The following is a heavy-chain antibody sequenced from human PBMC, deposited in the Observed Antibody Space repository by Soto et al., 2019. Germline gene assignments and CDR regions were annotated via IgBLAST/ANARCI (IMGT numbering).Heavy chain of an antibody. Sequence: QLQLQESGPGLVKPSETLSLTCTVSGGSISSSSYYWGWIRQPPGKGLEWIGSIYYSGSTYYNPSLKSRVTISVDTSKNQFSLKLSSVTAADTAVYYCARHHPRSSWFDPWGQGTLVTVSS. J-gene: IGHJ5*02. CDR1: GGSISSSSYY. V-gene: IGHV4-39*01. CDR3: ARHHPRSSWFDP. CDR2: IYYSGST.